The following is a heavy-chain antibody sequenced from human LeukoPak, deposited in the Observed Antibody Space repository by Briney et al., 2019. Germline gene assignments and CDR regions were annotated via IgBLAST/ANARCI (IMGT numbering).Heavy chain of an antibody. CDR1: GGSISSGGYC. D-gene: IGHD3-10*01. Sequence: SQTLSLTCAVSGGSISSGGYCWSWIRQPPGKGLEWIGYIYHSGSTYYNPSLKRRVTISVNRSKNQFSMKLRSVTAADTAVYYCASHYGSGGEGWFDPWGQGTLVTVSS. CDR2: IYHSGST. CDR3: ASHYGSGGEGWFDP. J-gene: IGHJ5*02. V-gene: IGHV4-30-2*01.